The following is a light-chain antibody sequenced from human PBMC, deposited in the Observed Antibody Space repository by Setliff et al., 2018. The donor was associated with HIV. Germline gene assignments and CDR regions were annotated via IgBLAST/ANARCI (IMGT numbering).Light chain of an antibody. CDR2: EVT. CDR3: CSYTGRDTIDV. J-gene: IGLJ1*01. Sequence: QSALTQPASVSGSPGQAITISCTGTSGDVGTYNLVSWYQQHPGKAPQLIIYEVTKRPSGVSARFSGSKSGNTASLIISGLQAEDGADYYCCSYTGRDTIDVFGTGTKVTVL. CDR1: SGDVGTYNL. V-gene: IGLV2-23*02.